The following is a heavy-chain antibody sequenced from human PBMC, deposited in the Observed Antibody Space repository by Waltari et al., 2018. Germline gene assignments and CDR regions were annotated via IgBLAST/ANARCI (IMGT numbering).Heavy chain of an antibody. V-gene: IGHV1-2*02. Sequence: QVLLVQSGAEVKKPGASVKVSCKASGYTFTGYYMHWVRQDPGKGRAWMGWINPNSCGTNYAQNFRGRVTMTSDTTISTAYMELSRLRSDDTAVYYCAREVDAFDIWGQGTMVTVSS. J-gene: IGHJ3*02. CDR3: AREVDAFDI. CDR2: INPNSCGT. CDR1: GYTFTGYY.